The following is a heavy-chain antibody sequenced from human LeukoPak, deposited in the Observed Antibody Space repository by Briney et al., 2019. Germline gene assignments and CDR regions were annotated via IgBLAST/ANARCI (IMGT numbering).Heavy chain of an antibody. J-gene: IGHJ4*02. Sequence: GGSLRLSCAASGFTFDDYAMHWVRQAPGKGLEGVSGISWNSGSIGYADSVKGRFTISRDNAKNSLYLQMNSLRAEDTALYYCAKGARSWETTVTADLFDYWGQGTLVTVSS. D-gene: IGHD4-17*01. CDR1: GFTFDDYA. V-gene: IGHV3-9*01. CDR3: AKGARSWETTVTADLFDY. CDR2: ISWNSGSI.